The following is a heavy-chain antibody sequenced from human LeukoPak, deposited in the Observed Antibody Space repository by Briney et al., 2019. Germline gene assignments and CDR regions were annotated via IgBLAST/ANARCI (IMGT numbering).Heavy chain of an antibody. CDR1: GDSVSSNSVA. V-gene: IGHV6-1*01. J-gene: IGHJ4*02. D-gene: IGHD2-15*01. CDR2: TYYRSKWYN. Sequence: SQTLSLTCAISGDSVSSNSVAWNWIRQSPSRGLEWLGRTYYRSKWYNDYAGSVRSRITITPDTSNNQFSLQLNSVTPEATAVYYCTRDTYCSGASCSFDYWGQGTLVTVSS. CDR3: TRDTYCSGASCSFDY.